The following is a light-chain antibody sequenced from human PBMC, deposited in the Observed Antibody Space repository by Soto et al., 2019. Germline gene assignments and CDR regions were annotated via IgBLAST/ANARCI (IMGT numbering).Light chain of an antibody. CDR1: QSVNNRF. Sequence: EIVLTQSPATLSLSPGQRAALSCRASQSVNNRFLAWYQQKSGQAPRLLISDASNRATGIPARFSGSGSGTDFTLTISRLEPEDFAVYYCQQYGSSPRWTFGQGTKVDIK. CDR2: DAS. CDR3: QQYGSSPRWT. V-gene: IGKV3-20*01. J-gene: IGKJ1*01.